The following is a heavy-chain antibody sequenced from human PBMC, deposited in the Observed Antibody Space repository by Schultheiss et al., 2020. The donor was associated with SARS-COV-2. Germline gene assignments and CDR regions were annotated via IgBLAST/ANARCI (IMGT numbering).Heavy chain of an antibody. V-gene: IGHV3-30*03. J-gene: IGHJ5*02. CDR3: ARDPSPGRGRGGDWFDP. Sequence: GGSLRLSCAASGFTVSSNYMSWVRQAPGKGLEWVAVISYDGSNKYYADSVKGRFTISRDNAKNTLYLQMNSLRAEDTAVYYCARDPSPGRGRGGDWFDPWGQGTLVTVSS. D-gene: IGHD3-10*01. CDR2: ISYDGSNK. CDR1: GFTVSSNY.